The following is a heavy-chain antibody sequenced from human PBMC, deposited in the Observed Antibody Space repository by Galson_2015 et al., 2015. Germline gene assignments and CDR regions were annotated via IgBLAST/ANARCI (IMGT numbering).Heavy chain of an antibody. Sequence: SVKVSCKASGGTFSSYAISWVRQAPGQGLEWMGGIIPIFGTANYAQKFQGRVTIAADESTSTAYMELSSLRSEDTAVYYCARAVGDYGMRDYFDYWGQGTLVTVSS. CDR3: ARAVGDYGMRDYFDY. D-gene: IGHD4-17*01. V-gene: IGHV1-69*13. CDR1: GGTFSSYA. CDR2: IIPIFGTA. J-gene: IGHJ4*02.